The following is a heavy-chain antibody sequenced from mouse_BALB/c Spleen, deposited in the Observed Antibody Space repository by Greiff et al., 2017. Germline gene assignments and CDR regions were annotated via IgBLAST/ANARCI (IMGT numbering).Heavy chain of an antibody. Sequence: EVQLQESGGGLVKPGGSLKLSCAASGFTFSDYYMYWVRQTPEKRLEWVATISDGGSYTYYPDSVKGRFTISRDNAKNNLYLQMSSLKSEDTAMYYCARGVYYGFAYWGQGTLVTVSA. V-gene: IGHV5-4*02. D-gene: IGHD1-1*01. CDR2: ISDGGSYT. CDR3: ARGVYYGFAY. CDR1: GFTFSDYY. J-gene: IGHJ3*01.